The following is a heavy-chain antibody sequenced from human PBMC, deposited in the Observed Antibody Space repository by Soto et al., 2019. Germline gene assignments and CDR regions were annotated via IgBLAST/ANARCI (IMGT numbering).Heavy chain of an antibody. V-gene: IGHV1-46*01. Sequence: GASVKVSCKASGYTFTSYYMHWVRQAPGQGLEWMGIINPSGGSTSYAQKFQGRVTMTRDTSTSTVYMELSSVTAADTAVYYCARRYGPGFDYWGQGTLVTVSS. CDR1: GYTFTSYY. D-gene: IGHD4-17*01. CDR2: INPSGGST. CDR3: ARRYGPGFDY. J-gene: IGHJ4*02.